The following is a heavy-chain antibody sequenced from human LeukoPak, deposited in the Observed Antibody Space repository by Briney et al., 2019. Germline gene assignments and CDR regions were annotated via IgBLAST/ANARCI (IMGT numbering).Heavy chain of an antibody. J-gene: IGHJ4*02. V-gene: IGHV1-46*01. CDR1: GYTFTSYY. CDR2: INPSGGST. CDR3: ARSGSGGGYNFGYFDY. D-gene: IGHD5-24*01. Sequence: ASVKVSCKASGYTFTSYYMHWVRQAPGQGLEWMGIINPSGGSTSYAQKFQGRVTMTRDMSTSTVYMELSSLRSEDTAVYYCARSGSGGGYNFGYFDYWGQGTLVTVSS.